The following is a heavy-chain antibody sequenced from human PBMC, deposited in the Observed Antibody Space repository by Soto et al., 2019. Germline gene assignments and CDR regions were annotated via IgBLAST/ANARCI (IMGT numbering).Heavy chain of an antibody. CDR3: AKDRGY. V-gene: IGHV3-23*01. CDR2: ISGSGGSP. CDR1: GFSFSTYT. Sequence: GGSLRLSCAAAGFSFSTYTMSWVRRAPGKGLEWVSTISGSGGSPSYAESVLGRFTISRDNPKNTLYLQMSSLRAEDTAVYYCAKDRGYWGLGTLVTVSS. J-gene: IGHJ4*02.